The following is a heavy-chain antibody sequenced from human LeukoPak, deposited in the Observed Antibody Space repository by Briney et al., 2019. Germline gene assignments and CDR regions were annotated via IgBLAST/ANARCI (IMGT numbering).Heavy chain of an antibody. CDR3: ARLHSSGWPRNDY. J-gene: IGHJ4*02. CDR1: GFTFSNAW. D-gene: IGHD6-19*01. Sequence: GGSLRLSCAASGFTFSNAWMSWVRQAPGKGLEWVGRIKSKTDGRTTDYAAPVKGRFTISRDDSKNTLYLQMNSLRAEDTAVYYCARLHSSGWPRNDYWGQGTLLIVSS. CDR2: IKSKTDGRTT. V-gene: IGHV3-15*05.